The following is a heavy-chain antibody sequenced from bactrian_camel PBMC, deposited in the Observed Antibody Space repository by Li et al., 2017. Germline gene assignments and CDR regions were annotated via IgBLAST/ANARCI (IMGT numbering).Heavy chain of an antibody. CDR3: AASDFSGSAYRALSKSEYKY. V-gene: IGHV3S53*01. CDR2: TYVGRAV. Sequence: VQLVESGGGLVQPGVSLTLSCAASGPSSIGWFRQAPGKEREAVALTYVGRAVYYAEDVKGRFTISQDNAMNALYLQMSNLKPEDTATYYCAASDFSGSAYRALSKSEYKYWGQGTQVTVS. CDR1: GPSS. J-gene: IGHJ4*01. D-gene: IGHD2*01.